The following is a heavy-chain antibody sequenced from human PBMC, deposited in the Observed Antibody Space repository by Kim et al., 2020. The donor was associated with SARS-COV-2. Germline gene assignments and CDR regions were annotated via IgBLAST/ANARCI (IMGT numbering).Heavy chain of an antibody. J-gene: IGHJ4*02. V-gene: IGHV3-21*01. CDR2: ISSSSSYI. CDR3: ARGVGTSGSGLDY. D-gene: IGHD2-15*01. CDR1: GFTFSSYS. Sequence: GGSLRLSCAASGFTFSSYSMNWVRQAPGKGLEWVSSISSSSSYIYYADSVKGRFTISRDNAKNSLYLQMNSLSAEDTAVYYCARGVGTSGSGLDYWGQGTLVTVSS.